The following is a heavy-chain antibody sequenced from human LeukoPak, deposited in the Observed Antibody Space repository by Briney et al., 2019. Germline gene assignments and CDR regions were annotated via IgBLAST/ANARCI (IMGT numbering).Heavy chain of an antibody. J-gene: IGHJ4*02. Sequence: ASVKVSCKASGGTFSSYAISWVRLAPGQGLEWMGRIIPIFGTANYAQKFQGRVTITADKSTSTAYMELSSLRSEDTAVYYCAPTGIVGASPFDYWGQGTLVTVSS. CDR3: APTGIVGASPFDY. CDR1: GGTFSSYA. D-gene: IGHD1-26*01. CDR2: IIPIFGTA. V-gene: IGHV1-69*06.